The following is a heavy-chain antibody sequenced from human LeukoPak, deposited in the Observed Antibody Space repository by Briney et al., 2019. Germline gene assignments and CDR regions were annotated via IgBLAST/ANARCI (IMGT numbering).Heavy chain of an antibody. V-gene: IGHV4-4*07. CDR2: IYTRGST. J-gene: IGHJ3*02. CDR3: ARGRYCSADICSGGDAFDI. D-gene: IGHD2-15*01. Sequence: RPSETLSLTCTVSGGSINNYYWSWIRQPAGKGLEWIGRIYTRGSTNYSPSLKSRVTMSVDTSKNQFSLKLSSVTAADTAVYYCARGRYCSADICSGGDAFDIWGQGTMVSVSS. CDR1: GGSINNYY.